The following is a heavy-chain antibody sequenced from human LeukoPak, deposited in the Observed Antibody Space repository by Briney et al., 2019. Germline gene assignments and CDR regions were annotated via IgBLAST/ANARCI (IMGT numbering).Heavy chain of an antibody. D-gene: IGHD3-3*02. CDR1: GVTFRKYA. V-gene: IGHV3-23*01. Sequence: GGSLRLSCAASGVTFRKYAMTWGRQGPGEGVERGSAISGSGGATFSADSVKGGFSISRDNSKNTLYVQMNRLSTGATAVYYCANGHLVPVPTYFFDYWGQGTLVIVSS. J-gene: IGHJ4*02. CDR2: ISGSGGAT. CDR3: ANGHLVPVPTYFFDY.